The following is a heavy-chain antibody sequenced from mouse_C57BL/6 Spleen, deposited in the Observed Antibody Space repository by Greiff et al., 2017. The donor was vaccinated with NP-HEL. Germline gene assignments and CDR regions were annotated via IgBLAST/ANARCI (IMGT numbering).Heavy chain of an antibody. CDR3: ARTLYYYGSSTFAY. D-gene: IGHD1-1*01. J-gene: IGHJ3*01. V-gene: IGHV1-69*01. CDR2: IDPSDSYT. Sequence: VQLQQPGAELVMPGASVKLSCKASGYTFTSYWMHWVKQRPGQGLEWIGEIDPSDSYTNYNQKFKGKSTLTVDKSSSTAYMQLSSLTSEDSAVYYCARTLYYYGSSTFAYWGQGTLVTVSA. CDR1: GYTFTSYW.